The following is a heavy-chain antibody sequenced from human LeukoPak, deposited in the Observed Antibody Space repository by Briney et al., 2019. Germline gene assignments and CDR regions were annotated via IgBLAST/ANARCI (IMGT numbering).Heavy chain of an antibody. CDR3: ARRYYDFWSGPERGSYFDY. D-gene: IGHD3-3*01. V-gene: IGHV4-38-2*01. Sequence: GSLRLSCAASGFTFSTYAMSWVRQAPGKGLEWIGSIYHSGSTYYNPSLKSRVTISVDTSKNQFSLKLSSVTAADTAVYYCARRYYDFWSGPERGSYFDYWGQGTLVTVSS. CDR1: GFTFSTYA. CDR2: IYHSGST. J-gene: IGHJ4*02.